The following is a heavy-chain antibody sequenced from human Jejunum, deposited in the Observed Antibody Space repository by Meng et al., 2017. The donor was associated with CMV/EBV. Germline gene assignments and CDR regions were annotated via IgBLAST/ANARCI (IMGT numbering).Heavy chain of an antibody. CDR2: IRYDGGDK. Sequence: FTFNQYGMHWVRQAPGKGLEWVTYIRYDGGDKYYADSVKGRFTISRDNSKDTLYLQMNSLRAEDTAVYYCAKCAPSISSCYSWYLDLWGRGTLVTVSS. D-gene: IGHD2-2*01. CDR3: AKCAPSISSCYSWYLDL. V-gene: IGHV3-30*02. CDR1: FTFNQYG. J-gene: IGHJ2*01.